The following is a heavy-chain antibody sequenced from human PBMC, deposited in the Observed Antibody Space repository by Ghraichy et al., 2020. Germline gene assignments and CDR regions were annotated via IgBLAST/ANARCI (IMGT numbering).Heavy chain of an antibody. D-gene: IGHD5-12*01. V-gene: IGHV2-5*02. Sequence: SGPTLVKPTQTLTLTCTFSGFSLIPGVGVGWIRQPPGKALEWLAIIYWDDNPRYRPSLKNRLTITKDTSKNQVVLTLTNMDPVDTGTYYCAHRPPSQYGGYEDFDYWGQGLLVTVSS. CDR1: GFSLIPGVG. J-gene: IGHJ4*02. CDR2: IYWDDNP. CDR3: AHRPPSQYGGYEDFDY.